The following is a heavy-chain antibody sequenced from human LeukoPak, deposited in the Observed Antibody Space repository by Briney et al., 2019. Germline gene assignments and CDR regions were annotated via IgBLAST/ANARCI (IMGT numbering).Heavy chain of an antibody. CDR3: ARQEDIAAAGPRWFDP. V-gene: IGHV5-51*01. CDR2: IYPGDSDT. J-gene: IGHJ5*02. Sequence: GASLQISCKGSGSSFTSYWIGWVRQLPGKGLEWMGIIYPGDSDTRYSPSFQGQVTISADKSISTAYLQWSSLKASDTAMYYCARQEDIAAAGPRWFDPWGQGTLVTVSS. CDR1: GSSFTSYW. D-gene: IGHD6-13*01.